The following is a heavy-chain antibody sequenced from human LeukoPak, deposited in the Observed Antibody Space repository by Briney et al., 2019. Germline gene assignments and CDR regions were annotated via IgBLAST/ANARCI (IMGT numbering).Heavy chain of an antibody. J-gene: IGHJ6*02. D-gene: IGHD2-8*01. CDR2: IFYSGST. Sequence: SETLSLTCTVSGGSINSYYWSWIRQPPGKGLEWIGFIFYSGSTNYNPSLKSRVTMSVDTSKNQFSLKLSSVTAADTAVYYCARGGVPPYYYYGMDVWGQGTTVTVSS. V-gene: IGHV4-59*12. CDR1: GGSINSYY. CDR3: ARGGVPPYYYYGMDV.